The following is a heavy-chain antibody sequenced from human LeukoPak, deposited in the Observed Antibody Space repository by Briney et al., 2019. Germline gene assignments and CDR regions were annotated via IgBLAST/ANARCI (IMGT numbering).Heavy chain of an antibody. CDR3: ARHSSGYSYDY. D-gene: IGHD5-18*01. CDR1: GASISSYY. Sequence: SETLSLTCTVSGASISSYYWSWVRHPPGKGLEWIGYIYDSGSTNYDPSLKSRLTISVDTSKNQFSLKLRSVTAADTAVYYCARHSSGYSYDYWGQGTLVTVSS. J-gene: IGHJ4*02. V-gene: IGHV4-59*08. CDR2: IYDSGST.